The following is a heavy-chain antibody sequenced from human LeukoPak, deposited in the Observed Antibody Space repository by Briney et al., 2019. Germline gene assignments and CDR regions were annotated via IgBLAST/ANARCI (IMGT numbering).Heavy chain of an antibody. V-gene: IGHV3-30*03. CDR1: GLTFSNYG. CDR2: ISYDGNYK. J-gene: IGHJ4*02. D-gene: IGHD6-19*01. Sequence: PGRSLRLSCAASGLTFSNYGMHWVRLAPGKGLEWVAVISYDGNYKYYANSLEGRFTISRDNSKNTLYLQLNSLRAEDTAVYYCVRKSGLGGWLDYWGQGTQVTVSS. CDR3: VRKSGLGGWLDY.